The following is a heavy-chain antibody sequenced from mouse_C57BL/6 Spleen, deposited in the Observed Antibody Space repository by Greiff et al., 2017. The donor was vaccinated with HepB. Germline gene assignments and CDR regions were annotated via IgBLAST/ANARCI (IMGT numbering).Heavy chain of an antibody. J-gene: IGHJ2*01. V-gene: IGHV5-4*01. Sequence: EVKLMESGGGLVKPGGSLKLSCAASGFTFSSYAMSWVRQTPEKRLEWVATISDGGSYTYYPDNVKGRFTISRDNAKNNLYLQMSHLKSEDTAMYYCARDGGRVLCFDYWGQGTTLTVSS. CDR2: ISDGGSYT. CDR1: GFTFSSYA. D-gene: IGHD6-1*01. CDR3: ARDGGRVLCFDY.